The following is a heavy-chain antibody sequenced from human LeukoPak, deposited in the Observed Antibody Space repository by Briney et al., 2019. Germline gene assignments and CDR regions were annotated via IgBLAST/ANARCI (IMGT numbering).Heavy chain of an antibody. Sequence: SETLSLTCRVSGNSNSSSSYYWRWIRQPPGKGLEWIGSIYYSGTTYYNPSLKSRVTISLDTSKNQFSLKLRSVIAADTAVYYYVTLQNGWLRNKLYDWGQGTLVTVSS. CDR2: IYYSGTT. V-gene: IGHV4-39*01. J-gene: IGHJ4*02. CDR3: VTLQNGWLRNKLYD. CDR1: GNSNSSSSYY. D-gene: IGHD6-19*01.